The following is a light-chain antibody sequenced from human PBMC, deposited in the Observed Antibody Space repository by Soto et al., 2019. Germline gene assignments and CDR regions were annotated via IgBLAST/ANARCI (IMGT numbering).Light chain of an antibody. J-gene: IGKJ4*01. V-gene: IGKV1-13*02. CDR2: DAS. CDR1: QGISSA. CDR3: QQFHSYALT. Sequence: AIQLTQSPSSLSASVGDRVTITCRASQGISSALAWYQHKPGRAPRLLIYDASSLQSGVTSRFSGSGSGTDFTLTISSRQPEDFATYYCQQFHSYALTFGGGTKLEIK.